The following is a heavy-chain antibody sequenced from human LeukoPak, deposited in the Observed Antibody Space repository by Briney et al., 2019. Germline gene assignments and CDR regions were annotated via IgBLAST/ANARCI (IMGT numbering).Heavy chain of an antibody. CDR1: GFTFSSYG. CDR3: AKEHWALCGLDY. D-gene: IGHD3/OR15-3a*01. J-gene: IGHJ4*02. V-gene: IGHV3-23*01. Sequence: GGSLRLSCAGAGFTFSSYGMSWVRQAPRKGLEWVSAISGSGGSTYYADSVKGRFTISRDNSKNTLYLQMNSLRAEDTAVYYCAKEHWALCGLDYWGQGTLVTVSS. CDR2: ISGSGGST.